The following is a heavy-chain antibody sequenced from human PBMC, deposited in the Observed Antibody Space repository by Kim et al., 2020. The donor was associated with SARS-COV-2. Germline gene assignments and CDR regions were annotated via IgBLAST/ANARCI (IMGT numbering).Heavy chain of an antibody. D-gene: IGHD3-3*01. J-gene: IGHJ3*02. Sequence: LKSRLTISVDTYKNQFSLKLSSVTAADTAVYYCARGDTIFGVVINAFDIWGQGTMVTVSS. V-gene: IGHV4-31*02. CDR3: ARGDTIFGVVINAFDI.